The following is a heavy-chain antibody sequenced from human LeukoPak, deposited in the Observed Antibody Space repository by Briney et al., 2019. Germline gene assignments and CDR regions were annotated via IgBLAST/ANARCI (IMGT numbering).Heavy chain of an antibody. V-gene: IGHV1-2*02. D-gene: IGHD2-15*01. CDR3: ARVRSGCSGGSCYFLYYFDY. CDR1: GCTFTGYY. Sequence: GASVKVSCKASGCTFTGYYMHWVRQAPGQGLEWMGWINPNSGGTNYAQKFQGRVTMTRDTSISTAYMELSRLRSDDTAVYYCARVRSGCSGGSCYFLYYFDYWGQGTLVTVSS. CDR2: INPNSGGT. J-gene: IGHJ4*02.